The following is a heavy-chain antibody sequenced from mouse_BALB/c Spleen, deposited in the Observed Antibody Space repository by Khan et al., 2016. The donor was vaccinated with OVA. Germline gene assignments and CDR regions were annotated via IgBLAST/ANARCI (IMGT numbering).Heavy chain of an antibody. V-gene: IGHV1-4*01. CDR1: GYTFTSYT. Sequence: VQLQESGAELARPGASVKMSCKASGYTFTSYTIHWIKQRPGQGLEWIGYINPSSGYTNYNQKFKDKATLTADKSSTTAYMQLSSLTPDDSAVYYCARDGAYYRNDGWFAYWGQGTLVTVSA. J-gene: IGHJ3*01. D-gene: IGHD2-14*01. CDR2: INPSSGYT. CDR3: ARDGAYYRNDGWFAY.